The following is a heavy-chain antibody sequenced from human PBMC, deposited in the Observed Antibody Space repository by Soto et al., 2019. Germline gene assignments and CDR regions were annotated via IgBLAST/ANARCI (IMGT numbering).Heavy chain of an antibody. Sequence: GGSLRLSCAASGFTFSSYSMNWVRQAPGKGLEWVSSISSSSSYIYYADSVKGRFTISRDNAKNSLYLQMNSLRAEDTAVYYCARVLRFLEWLPPYYYGMDVWGQGTTVTSP. CDR3: ARVLRFLEWLPPYYYGMDV. V-gene: IGHV3-21*01. J-gene: IGHJ6*02. D-gene: IGHD3-3*01. CDR2: ISSSSSYI. CDR1: GFTFSSYS.